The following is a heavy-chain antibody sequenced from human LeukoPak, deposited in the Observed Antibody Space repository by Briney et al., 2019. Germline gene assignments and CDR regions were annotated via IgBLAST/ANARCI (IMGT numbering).Heavy chain of an antibody. J-gene: IGHJ4*02. Sequence: GGSLRLSCAASGFTFDDYAMHWVRQAPGKGLEWVSGISWNSGSIGYADSVKGRFTISGGNAKNSLYLQMNSLRAEDTALYYCAKVVGYSSGWYDYWGQGTLVTVSS. CDR1: GFTFDDYA. CDR2: ISWNSGSI. CDR3: AKVVGYSSGWYDY. D-gene: IGHD6-19*01. V-gene: IGHV3-9*01.